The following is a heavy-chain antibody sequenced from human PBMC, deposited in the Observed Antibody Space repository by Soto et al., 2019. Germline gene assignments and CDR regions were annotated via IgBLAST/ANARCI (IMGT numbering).Heavy chain of an antibody. V-gene: IGHV3-30*03. CDR1: GFTFDGHG. CDR3: AREKNSGYYRTVDF. D-gene: IGHD3-10*01. CDR2: VTYDGTER. Sequence: QMQLVASGGGVVQPGRSLSLSCAASGFTFDGHGLHWVRQAPGRGLEWVAVVTYDGTERHYPDSVRGRFTISRDTSKNTFYLQMNSLRIEDTAMYYCAREKNSGYYRTVDFWGQGTLVVVSS. J-gene: IGHJ4*02.